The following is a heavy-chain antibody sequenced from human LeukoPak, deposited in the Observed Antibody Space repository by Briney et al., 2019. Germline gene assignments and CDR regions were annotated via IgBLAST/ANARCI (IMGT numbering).Heavy chain of an antibody. CDR3: AKGYYCSGGSCVFDY. Sequence: GGSLRLSCAASGFTFSSHAINWVRLAPGRGLEWVSDISGSGASTYYADSVRGRFTISGDNSKNTLYLEMNNLRAEDTAVYFCAKGYYCSGGSCVFDYWGQGTQVTVSS. J-gene: IGHJ4*02. CDR2: ISGSGAST. D-gene: IGHD2-15*01. V-gene: IGHV3-23*01. CDR1: GFTFSSHA.